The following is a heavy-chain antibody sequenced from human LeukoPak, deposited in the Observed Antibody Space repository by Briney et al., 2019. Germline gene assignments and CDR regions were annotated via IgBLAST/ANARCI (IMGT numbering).Heavy chain of an antibody. J-gene: IGHJ4*02. D-gene: IGHD3-9*01. CDR3: ARAELRYFDWPPGDY. Sequence: ASVKVSCKASGGTFSSYAISWVRQAPGQGLGWMGGIIPIFGTANYAQKFQGRVTITADESTSTAYMELSSLRSEDTAVYYCARAELRYFDWPPGDYWGQGTLVTVSS. V-gene: IGHV1-69*13. CDR2: IIPIFGTA. CDR1: GGTFSSYA.